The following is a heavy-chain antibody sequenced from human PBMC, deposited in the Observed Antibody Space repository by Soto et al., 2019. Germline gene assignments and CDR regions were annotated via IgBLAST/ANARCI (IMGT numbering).Heavy chain of an antibody. CDR1: GYTFTSYY. CDR2: ISPYTGNT. D-gene: IGHD3-16*01. Sequence: GASVKVSCKASGYTFTSYYMHWVRQAPGQGLEWMGWISPYTGNTHSASKVQGRLTMTTDTSTSTACMDLGSLTSDDTAVYYCVMVDNYVTPTPQDVWGQGTTVTVSS. V-gene: IGHV1-18*04. J-gene: IGHJ6*02. CDR3: VMVDNYVTPTPQDV.